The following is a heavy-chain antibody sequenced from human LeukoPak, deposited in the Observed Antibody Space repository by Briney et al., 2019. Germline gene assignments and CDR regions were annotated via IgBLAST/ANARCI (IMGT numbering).Heavy chain of an antibody. V-gene: IGHV3-21*01. D-gene: IGHD3-3*01. CDR2: ISSSSSYI. CDR1: GFTFSSYA. Sequence: GGSLRLSCAASGFTFSSYAMSWVRQAPGEGLEWVSSISSSSSYIYYADSVKGRFTISRDNAKNSLYLQMNSLRAEDTAVYYCARDRATPITIFGVVIDYWGQGTLVTVSS. CDR3: ARDRATPITIFGVVIDY. J-gene: IGHJ4*02.